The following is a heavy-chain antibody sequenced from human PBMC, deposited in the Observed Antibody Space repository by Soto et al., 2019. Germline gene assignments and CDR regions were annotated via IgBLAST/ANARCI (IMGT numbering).Heavy chain of an antibody. Sequence: QVQLVQSGAEVKKPGASVKVSCKASGYTFTSYGISWVRQAPGQGLEWMGWISAYNGNTNYAQKLQGRVTMTTDTSTSTAYMELRSLRSDVTAVYYCARSSGVAVAEAYYYYGMDVWGQGTTVTVSS. J-gene: IGHJ6*02. CDR3: ARSSGVAVAEAYYYYGMDV. V-gene: IGHV1-18*04. D-gene: IGHD6-19*01. CDR2: ISAYNGNT. CDR1: GYTFTSYG.